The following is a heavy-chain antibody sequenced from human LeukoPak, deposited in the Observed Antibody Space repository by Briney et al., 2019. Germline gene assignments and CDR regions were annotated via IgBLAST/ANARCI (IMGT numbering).Heavy chain of an antibody. CDR2: IYHSGST. D-gene: IGHD3-10*01. Sequence: PSETLSLTCAVSGGSISSGGYSWSWIRQPPGKGLEWIGYIYHSGSTYYNPSLKSRVTISVDRSKNQFSLKLSSVTAADTAVYYCARALYGSGAFFDYWGQGTLVTVSS. CDR3: ARALYGSGAFFDY. V-gene: IGHV4-30-2*01. CDR1: GGSISSGGYS. J-gene: IGHJ4*02.